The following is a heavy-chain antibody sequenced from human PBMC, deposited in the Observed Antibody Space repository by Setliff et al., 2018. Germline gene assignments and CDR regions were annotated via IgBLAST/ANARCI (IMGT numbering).Heavy chain of an antibody. CDR2: IDPSGNT. Sequence: SETLSLTCTVSGGSISSGSYYWSWIRQPDGRGLEWIGHIDPSGNTNYHPSLKSRFTISGDTSKNQFSLNLNSVTAADTAVYYCASRTTGPGGWFDFWGQGSLVTVSS. CDR1: GGSISSGSYY. J-gene: IGHJ5*01. D-gene: IGHD1-1*01. V-gene: IGHV4-61*09. CDR3: ASRTTGPGGWFDF.